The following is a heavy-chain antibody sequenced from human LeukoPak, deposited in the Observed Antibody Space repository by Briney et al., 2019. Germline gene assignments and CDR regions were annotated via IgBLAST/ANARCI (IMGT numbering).Heavy chain of an antibody. CDR3: VKDKEGTWGDC. CDR2: ISSIGVGT. CDR1: GFTFSSYA. J-gene: IGHJ4*02. Sequence: PGGSLRLSCLASGFTFSSYAMHWVRQAPGKGLEYVSSISSIGVGTYYADSVKGRFTISRDNSKNTLYLQMSSLRVEDTAVYYCVKDKEGTWGDCWGQGTLVTVSS. V-gene: IGHV3-64D*06. D-gene: IGHD3-16*01.